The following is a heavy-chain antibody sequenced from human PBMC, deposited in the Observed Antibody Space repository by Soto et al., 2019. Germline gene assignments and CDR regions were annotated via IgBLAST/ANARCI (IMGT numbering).Heavy chain of an antibody. CDR3: ARQRTTVVTQAYFDH. CDR1: GXSISSSSYY. D-gene: IGHD2-21*02. J-gene: IGHJ4*02. Sequence: XTLSLTCIVSGXSISSSSYYWGWIRRPPGKGLEWIGSIYYSGRTYYNPSFKSRVTISIDTSKNQLSLKLSSVTATDTAVYYCARQRTTVVTQAYFDHWGQGALGTVS. V-gene: IGHV4-39*01. CDR2: IYYSGRT.